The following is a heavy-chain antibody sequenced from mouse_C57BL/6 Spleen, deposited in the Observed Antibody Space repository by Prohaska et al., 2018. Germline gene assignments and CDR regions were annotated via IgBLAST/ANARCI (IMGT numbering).Heavy chain of an antibody. CDR3: ATITTVVEGAMDY. CDR1: GYTFTDYY. J-gene: IGHJ4*01. CDR2: INPYNGGT. Sequence: SGYTFTDYYMNWAKQSHGKSLEWIGVINPYNGGTSYNQKFKGKATLTVDKSSSTAYMELNSLTSEDSAVYYCATITTVVEGAMDYWGQGTSVTVSS. D-gene: IGHD1-1*01. V-gene: IGHV1-19*01.